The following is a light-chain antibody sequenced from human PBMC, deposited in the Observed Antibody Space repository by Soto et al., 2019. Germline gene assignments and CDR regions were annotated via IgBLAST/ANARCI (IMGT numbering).Light chain of an antibody. CDR1: HSVTGNY. CDR2: GAS. J-gene: IGKJ1*01. CDR3: QHYYTSYTT. V-gene: IGKV3-20*01. Sequence: EIVLTQSPVTLSFSPCDIATLSCGSSHSVTGNYLAWYQQKPGQAPRLLIFGASTRATGIPDRFSGSGSGTDFTLTISRLEPEDFAVYYCQHYYTSYTTFGQGTRWIS.